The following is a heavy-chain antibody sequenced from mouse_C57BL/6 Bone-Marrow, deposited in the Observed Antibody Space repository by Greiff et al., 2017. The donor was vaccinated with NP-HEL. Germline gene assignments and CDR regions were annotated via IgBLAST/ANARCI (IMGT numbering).Heavy chain of an antibody. Sequence: VQLQQSGPELVKPGASVKISCKASGYTFTDYYMNWVKQSHGKSLEWIGDINPNNGGTSYNQKFKGKATLTVDKSSSTAYMELRSLTSEDSAVYYCARDGDVYYFDYWGQGTTLTVSS. CDR2: INPNNGGT. V-gene: IGHV1-26*01. D-gene: IGHD3-3*01. CDR3: ARDGDVYYFDY. J-gene: IGHJ2*01. CDR1: GYTFTDYY.